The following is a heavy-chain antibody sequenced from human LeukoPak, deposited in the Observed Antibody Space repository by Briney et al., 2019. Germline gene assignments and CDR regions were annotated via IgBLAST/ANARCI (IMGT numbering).Heavy chain of an antibody. J-gene: IGHJ4*02. CDR2: IRQDGNEK. D-gene: IGHD3-16*01. CDR3: TRDYDTNSPGGMHY. Sequence: GGSLRLSCAASGFTFSSYWMTWVRQAPGKGLEWVANIRQDGNEKYYVDSVEGRFTISRDNAKKSLYLQMNSLRAEDTAAYYCTRDYDTNSPGGMHYWGQGTLVTVSS. V-gene: IGHV3-7*01. CDR1: GFTFSSYW.